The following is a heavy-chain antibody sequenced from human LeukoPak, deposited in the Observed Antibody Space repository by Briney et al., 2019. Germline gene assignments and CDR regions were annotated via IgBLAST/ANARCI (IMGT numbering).Heavy chain of an antibody. CDR1: GDSVSSKSGA. CDR3: ARVRACSSISCSFDP. CDR2: TYYRSKWYN. Sequence: SQTLSLTCAISGDSVSSKSGAWSWIRQSPSRGLEWLGRTYYRSKWYNDYAVSVKSRITINADTSKNQFSLQLNSVTPEDTAVCYCARVRACSSISCSFDPWGQGTLVTVSS. D-gene: IGHD2-2*01. V-gene: IGHV6-1*01. J-gene: IGHJ5*02.